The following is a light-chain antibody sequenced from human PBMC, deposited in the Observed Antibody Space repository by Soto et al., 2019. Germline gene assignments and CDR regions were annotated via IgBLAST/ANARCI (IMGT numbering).Light chain of an antibody. CDR1: QSVGTS. J-gene: IGKJ1*01. CDR3: QQSSNWPPWT. V-gene: IGKV3-11*01. CDR2: DAS. Sequence: EIVLTQSPAPLCLSPGERATFSCKSSQSVGTSLAWFQQKPGQAPRLLIYDASVRATGIPARFSGSGSGTDFTLTISRLQPADIEMYYCQQSSNWPPWTFGRGTRVEI.